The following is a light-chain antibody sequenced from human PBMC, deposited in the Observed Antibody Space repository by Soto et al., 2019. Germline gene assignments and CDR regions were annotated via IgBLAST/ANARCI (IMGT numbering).Light chain of an antibody. Sequence: DIQMTQSPSSLSASISDRVTITCRASQSISSYLNWYQQTPGKAPKLLIYAASSLQSGVPARFSGSGSGTEFTLTISSLQPEDFATYYCQQSDSTPTFGQGTKVEIK. V-gene: IGKV1-39*01. CDR2: AAS. CDR1: QSISSY. CDR3: QQSDSTPT. J-gene: IGKJ2*01.